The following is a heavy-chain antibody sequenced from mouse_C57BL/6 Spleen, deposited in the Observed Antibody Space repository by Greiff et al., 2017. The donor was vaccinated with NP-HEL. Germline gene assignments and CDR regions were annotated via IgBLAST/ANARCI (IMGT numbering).Heavy chain of an antibody. CDR1: GYTFTSYW. Sequence: VQLQQSGAELVKPGASVKLSCKASGYTFTSYWMQWVKQRPGQGLEWIGEIDPSDSYTNYNQKFKGKATLTVDTSSSTAYMQLSSLTSEDSAVYYCASRVLRGDFDYWGQGTTLTVSS. D-gene: IGHD1-1*01. V-gene: IGHV1-50*01. J-gene: IGHJ2*01. CDR3: ASRVLRGDFDY. CDR2: IDPSDSYT.